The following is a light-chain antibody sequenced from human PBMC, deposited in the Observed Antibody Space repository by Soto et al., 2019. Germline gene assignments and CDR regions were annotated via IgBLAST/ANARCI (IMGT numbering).Light chain of an antibody. Sequence: QSVLTQPPPPSRAPWQSVTLSCPGTSSEVGGYNYFSWYQHHPVKSLKLIIYEVYKRPSGVPDRFSGSKSGNTAALTVSVLQAEDEADYYCSSYVGTNSYVFGTGTKVTVL. CDR3: SSYVGTNSYV. CDR2: EVY. J-gene: IGLJ1*01. V-gene: IGLV2-8*01. CDR1: SSEVGGYNY.